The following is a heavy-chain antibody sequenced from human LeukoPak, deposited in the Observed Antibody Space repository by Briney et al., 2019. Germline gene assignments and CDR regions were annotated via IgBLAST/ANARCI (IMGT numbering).Heavy chain of an antibody. V-gene: IGHV5-51*01. CDR3: ARRTYDILTGYLFDY. J-gene: IGHJ4*02. CDR2: IYPGDSDA. CDR1: GYSFTSYW. Sequence: GESLKISCKGSGYSFTSYWIGWVRQMPGKGLEYMGIIYPGDSDARYSPSFQGQVTMSADKYIRSAYLQWSSLKASDNAIYYCARRTYDILTGYLFDYWGQGTLVTVSS. D-gene: IGHD3-9*01.